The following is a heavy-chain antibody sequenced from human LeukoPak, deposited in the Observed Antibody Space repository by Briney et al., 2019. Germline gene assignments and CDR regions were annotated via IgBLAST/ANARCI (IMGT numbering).Heavy chain of an antibody. J-gene: IGHJ4*02. CDR2: IYPGDSQT. V-gene: IGHV5-51*01. Sequence: GESLKISCKASGYSFTAYWIAWVRQMPGKGLEWMGIIYPGDSQTRYRPSFQGQVTMSVDKSISTAYLQWNDLKASDTAMYFCARSPLTPYYFDYWGQGTLVTVSS. CDR3: ARSPLTPYYFDY. CDR1: GYSFTAYW.